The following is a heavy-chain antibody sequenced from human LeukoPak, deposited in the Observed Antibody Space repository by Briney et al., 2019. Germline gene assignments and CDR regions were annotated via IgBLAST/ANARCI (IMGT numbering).Heavy chain of an antibody. CDR3: ARDYGEYQYYYYGMDV. Sequence: HXXRQAPGQGLEWMGIINPSGGSTSYAQKFQGRVTMTRDTSTSTVYMELSSLRSEDTAVYYCARDYGEYQYYYYGMDVWGQGTTVTVSS. V-gene: IGHV1-46*01. D-gene: IGHD2-2*01. J-gene: IGHJ6*02. CDR2: INPSGGST.